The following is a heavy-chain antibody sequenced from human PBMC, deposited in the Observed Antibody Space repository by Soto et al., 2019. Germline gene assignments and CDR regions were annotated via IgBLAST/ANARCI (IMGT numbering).Heavy chain of an antibody. Sequence: RAMRVSGLAPGFRQSGYAVHGVRPAPGKGLKWVAVISYDGSNKYYADSVKGRFTISRDNSKNTLYLQMNRLRAEDTAVYYCARVGVSSLDSGRYGAFDIWGQGTMVIV. CDR1: GFRQSGYA. CDR2: ISYDGSNK. J-gene: IGHJ3*02. D-gene: IGHD1-26*01. CDR3: ARVGVSSLDSGRYGAFDI. V-gene: IGHV3-30-3*01.